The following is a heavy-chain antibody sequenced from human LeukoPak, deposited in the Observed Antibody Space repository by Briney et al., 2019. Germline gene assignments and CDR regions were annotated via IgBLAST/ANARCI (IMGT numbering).Heavy chain of an antibody. D-gene: IGHD1-14*01. CDR2: ISSSSSTM. CDR3: ARWGYNALDY. J-gene: IGHJ4*02. Sequence: GGSQRLSCAASGFTFRTHSMNWVRQAPGKGLEWVSYISSSSSTMYFADSVKGRVTISRDNAKNSLYLQMNSLGPEDTAVYYCARWGYNALDYWGQGTLVTVSS. V-gene: IGHV3-48*01. CDR1: GFTFRTHS.